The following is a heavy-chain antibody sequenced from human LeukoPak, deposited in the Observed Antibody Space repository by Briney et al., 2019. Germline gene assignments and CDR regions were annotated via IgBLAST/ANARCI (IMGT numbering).Heavy chain of an antibody. CDR1: GYTFTSYY. D-gene: IGHD6-13*01. CDR2: INPSGGST. CDR3: ARPRIADNWFDP. V-gene: IGHV1-46*01. J-gene: IGHJ5*02. Sequence: ASVKVSCKASGYTFTSYYMHWVRQAPGQGLEWMGIINPSGGSTSYAQKFQGRVTMTRDTSISTAYMELSRLRSDDTAVYYCARPRIADNWFDPWGQGTLVTVFS.